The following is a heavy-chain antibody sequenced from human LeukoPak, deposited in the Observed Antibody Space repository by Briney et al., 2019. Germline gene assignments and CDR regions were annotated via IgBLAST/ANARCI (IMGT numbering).Heavy chain of an antibody. CDR1: GVSISSSNYY. D-gene: IGHD4-11*01. CDR2: VYYGGNT. CDR3: ARHPTCTTITHCSFDF. Sequence: SETLSLTCSVSGVSISSSNYYWGWLRHPPGKGLEWIVSVYYGGNTNYNPPHRTRATLSVETPKQQFSPKESPETAAHACVYFCARHPTCTTITHCSFDFWGRGTLVTVSS. J-gene: IGHJ4*02. V-gene: IGHV4-39*01.